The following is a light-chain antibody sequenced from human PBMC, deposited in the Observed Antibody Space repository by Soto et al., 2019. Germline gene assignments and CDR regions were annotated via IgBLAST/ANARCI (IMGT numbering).Light chain of an antibody. Sequence: EIVLTQSPGTLSFSPGERATLTCSASQSVSSSYLAWFQQKPGQAPRLLIYGASSRATGIPDRFSGSGSGTDFTLTISRLEPEDFAVYYCQQYGNAPFTCGPGTKVDIK. CDR1: QSVSSSY. CDR3: QQYGNAPFT. V-gene: IGKV3-20*01. J-gene: IGKJ3*01. CDR2: GAS.